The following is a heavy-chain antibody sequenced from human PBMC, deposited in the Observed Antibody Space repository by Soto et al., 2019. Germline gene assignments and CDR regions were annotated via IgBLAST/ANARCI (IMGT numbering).Heavy chain of an antibody. CDR1: GYTFTSYG. CDR3: ARLVVVAATRYYYYMDV. V-gene: IGHV1-18*01. J-gene: IGHJ6*03. CDR2: ISAYNGNT. D-gene: IGHD2-15*01. Sequence: GASVKVSCKASGYTFTSYGMSWVRQAPGQGLEWMGWISAYNGNTNYAQKLQGRVTMTTDTSTSTAYMELRSLRSDDTAVYYCARLVVVAATRYYYYMDVWGKGTTVTVSS.